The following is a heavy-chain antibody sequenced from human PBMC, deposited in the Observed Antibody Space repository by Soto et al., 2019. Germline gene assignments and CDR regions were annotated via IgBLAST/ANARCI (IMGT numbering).Heavy chain of an antibody. CDR2: ISSSSTYI. CDR1: GFSFSSYS. V-gene: IGHV3-21*01. D-gene: IGHD1-26*01. CDR3: ARSGAYSGSYNDY. J-gene: IGHJ4*02. Sequence: GGSLRLSCAASGFSFSSYSMNWARQAPGKGLEWVSSISSSSTYIYYADSMKGRFTISRDNAKNSLYLQMNSLRAEDTAVYYCARSGAYSGSYNDYWGQGTLVTVSS.